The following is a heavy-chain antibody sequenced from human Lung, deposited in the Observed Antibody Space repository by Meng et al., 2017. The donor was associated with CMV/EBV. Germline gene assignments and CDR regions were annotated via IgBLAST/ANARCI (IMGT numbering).Heavy chain of an antibody. CDR3: ARDIGGVSGY. CDR2: INEDGTTT. J-gene: IGHJ4*02. V-gene: IGHV3-74*01. D-gene: IGHD3-3*01. CDR1: GFTFSSFW. Sequence: ETLSLTCAASGFTFSSFWVHWVRQVPGKGLVWVSRINEDGTTTNYADSVKGRFTISRDNARNTVYLQMNSLKVEDTAVYYCARDIGGVSGYWGQGTLVNVSS.